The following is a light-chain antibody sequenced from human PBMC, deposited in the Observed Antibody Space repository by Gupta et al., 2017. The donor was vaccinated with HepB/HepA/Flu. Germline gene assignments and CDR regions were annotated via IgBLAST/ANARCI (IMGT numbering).Light chain of an antibody. CDR1: NSDVGAYTF. Sequence: QSALTQPASVSGSPGPSITISCTGTNSDVGAYTFFSWYQQHPGKAPKLIIYDVSDRPSGVSNRFSGSKSGNTASLTISGLQAEDETDYYCSSYTSSNIWVFGGGTKLTVL. CDR2: DVS. CDR3: SSYTSSNIWV. V-gene: IGLV2-14*03. J-gene: IGLJ3*02.